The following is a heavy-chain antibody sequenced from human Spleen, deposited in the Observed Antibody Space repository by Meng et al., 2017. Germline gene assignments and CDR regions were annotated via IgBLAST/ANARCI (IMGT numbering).Heavy chain of an antibody. J-gene: IGHJ4*02. V-gene: IGHV3-23*01. D-gene: IGHD5-18*01. CDR2: IGGSGGST. Sequence: EGQLLESGGGFVQPGGSLRLSCAASGFTFSSYTMIWVRQAPGKGLEWVSGIGGSGGSTYADSVKGRFTISRDNSKNTLYLQMNSLRAEDTAVYYCAKDQGAMGDWGQGTLVTVSS. CDR1: GFTFSSYT. CDR3: AKDQGAMGD.